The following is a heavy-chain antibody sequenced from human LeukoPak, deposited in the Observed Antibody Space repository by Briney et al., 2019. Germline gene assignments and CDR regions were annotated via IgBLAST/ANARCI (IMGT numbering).Heavy chain of an antibody. D-gene: IGHD2-15*01. V-gene: IGHV3-7*01. J-gene: IGHJ5*02. CDR2: IRQDGSEK. Sequence: GGSLRLSCAASGFTFSSYWTNWVRQAPGKGLEWVANIRQDGSEKYYVDSVKGRFTISRDNAKKSLYLQLSSLRAEDTAVYYCARTWSDWFDPWGQGTLVTVSS. CDR3: ARTWSDWFDP. CDR1: GFTFSSYW.